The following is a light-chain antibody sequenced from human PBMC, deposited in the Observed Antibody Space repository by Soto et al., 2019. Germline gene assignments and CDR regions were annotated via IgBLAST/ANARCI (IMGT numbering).Light chain of an antibody. V-gene: IGKV3D-15*01. CDR3: QQYHNWPPIT. CDR1: QSVNSN. J-gene: IGKJ5*01. CDR2: GAS. Sequence: VMTQSPATLSVTPGEGATLSCRASQSVNSNLAWYQQKLGQAPRLLIYGASSRATGIPDRFSGSGSETEFTLTISSLQSEDFAVYYCQQYHNWPPITFGQGTRLEIK.